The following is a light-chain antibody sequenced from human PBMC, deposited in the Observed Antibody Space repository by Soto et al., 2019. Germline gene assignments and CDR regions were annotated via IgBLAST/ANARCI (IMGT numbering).Light chain of an antibody. V-gene: IGKV3-20*01. CDR3: HQYATSPQT. Sequence: EIVLTQSPVTLSLSPGDRATLSCRASQTVPRNYLAWYQQRPGKTPRLLIYGPSSRATGIPDMFSGSGSGTDFTLTISRLEPVDCAVYSCHQYATSPQTFGQGTSVGI. J-gene: IGKJ1*01. CDR2: GPS. CDR1: QTVPRNY.